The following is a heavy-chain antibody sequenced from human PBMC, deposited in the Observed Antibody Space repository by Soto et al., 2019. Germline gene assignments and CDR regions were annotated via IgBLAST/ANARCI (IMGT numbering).Heavy chain of an antibody. CDR2: LSFDASKQ. CDR3: RVGVAE. V-gene: IGHV3-30*03. J-gene: IGHJ4*02. Sequence: QVQLVESGGGVVQPGRSLRLSCAASGFNFSAYGMHWVRQAPGTGLELVALLSFDASKQYYEDSVKGRFTISIDTSRNTLYLQMNSLRVEDTAVYYCRVGVAEWGQGTRVTVSS. CDR1: GFNFSAYG. D-gene: IGHD1-26*01.